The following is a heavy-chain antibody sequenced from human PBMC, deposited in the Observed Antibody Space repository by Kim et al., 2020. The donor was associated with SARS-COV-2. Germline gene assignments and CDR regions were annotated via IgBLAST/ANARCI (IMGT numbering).Heavy chain of an antibody. V-gene: IGHV3-21*01. CDR1: GFTFSSYS. J-gene: IGHJ6*02. D-gene: IGHD5-12*01. Sequence: GGSLRLSCAASGFTFSSYSMNWVRQAPGKGLEWVSSISSSSSYIYYADSVKGRFTISRDNAKNSLYLQMNSLRAEDTAVYYCARRDSGYDIGPLWYYYYGMDVWGQGTTVTVSS. CDR2: ISSSSSYI. CDR3: ARRDSGYDIGPLWYYYYGMDV.